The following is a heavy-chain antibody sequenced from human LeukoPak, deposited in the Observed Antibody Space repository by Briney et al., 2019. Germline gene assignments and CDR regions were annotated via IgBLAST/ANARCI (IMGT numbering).Heavy chain of an antibody. D-gene: IGHD3-9*01. CDR3: ARLVSYDVLAENFYKYYMDV. V-gene: IGHV4-39*01. Sequence: SETLSLTCTVSSGSISSNNYYWGWIRQPPGKGLEWIGSIYYTGSTFYNPSLKSRVTMSLDALKNQFTLKVTSVTATDTAVYYCARLVSYDVLAENFYKYYMDVRGKGTTVTVSS. CDR1: SGSISSNNYY. CDR2: IYYTGST. J-gene: IGHJ6*03.